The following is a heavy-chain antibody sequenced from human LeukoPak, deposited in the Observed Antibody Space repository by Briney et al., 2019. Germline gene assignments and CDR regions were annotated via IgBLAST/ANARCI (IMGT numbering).Heavy chain of an antibody. CDR3: ARSPHILTGENFDF. CDR1: GYTFTGYN. CDR2: INPNSGGT. J-gene: IGHJ4*02. V-gene: IGHV1-2*02. D-gene: IGHD3-9*01. Sequence: ASLKISCTASGYTFTGYNIHWGRQAPGQRLEWIGWINPNSGGTNYAQKFYARVTMTRDTSISTAYMELSRLRSDDTAVFYCARSPHILTGENFDFWGQGTLVTVSS.